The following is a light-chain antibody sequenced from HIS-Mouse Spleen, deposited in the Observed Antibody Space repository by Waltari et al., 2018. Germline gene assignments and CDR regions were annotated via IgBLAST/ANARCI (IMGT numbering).Light chain of an antibody. Sequence: QSALTQPASVSGSPGQSITISCTGTSSDVVSYNLVSWYQQHPGKAPKLMIDEGSKRPSGVSNRSAGSKSGNTASLTISGLQAEDEADYYCCSYAGSSTWVFGGGTKLTVL. V-gene: IGLV2-23*01. J-gene: IGLJ3*02. CDR3: CSYAGSSTWV. CDR1: SSDVVSYNL. CDR2: EGS.